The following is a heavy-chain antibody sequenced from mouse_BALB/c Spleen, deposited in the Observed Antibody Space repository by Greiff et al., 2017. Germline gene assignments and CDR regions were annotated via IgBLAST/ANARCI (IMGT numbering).Heavy chain of an antibody. CDR3: ARLYDGDGGKDY. CDR2: INPGSGGT. Sequence: QVQLQQSGAELVRPGPSVTVSCKASGYAFTNYLIEWVKQRPGQGLEWIGVINPGSGGTNYNEKFKGKATLTADKSSSTAYMQLSSLTSDDSAVYLCARLYDGDGGKDYWGQGTSVTVAS. V-gene: IGHV1-54*01. J-gene: IGHJ4*01. D-gene: IGHD2-3*01. CDR1: GYAFTNYL.